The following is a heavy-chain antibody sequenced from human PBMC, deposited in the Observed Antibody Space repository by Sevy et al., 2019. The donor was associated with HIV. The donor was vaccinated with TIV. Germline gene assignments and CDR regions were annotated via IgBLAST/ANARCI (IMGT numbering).Heavy chain of an antibody. CDR2: IKQDKSEK. J-gene: IGHJ4*02. CDR1: GFTFSSYW. D-gene: IGHD3-22*01. CDR3: ARAQQVTMLVVIGGLYFDF. V-gene: IGHV3-7*01. Sequence: GGSLRLSCAASGFTFSSYWMTWVRQAPGKGLEWVANIKQDKSEKYYADSVKGRFTISRENARNSLYLQMESLRAEDTAVYYCARAQQVTMLVVIGGLYFDFWGQGTLVTVSS.